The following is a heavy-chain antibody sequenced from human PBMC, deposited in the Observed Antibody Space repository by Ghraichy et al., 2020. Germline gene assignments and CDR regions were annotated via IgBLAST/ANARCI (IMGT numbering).Heavy chain of an antibody. CDR2: IYYSGST. V-gene: IGHV4-59*01. Sequence: SETLSLTCTVSGGSISSYYWSWIRQPPGKGLEWIGYIYYSGSTNYNPSLKSRVTISVDTSKNQFSLKLSSVTAADTAVYYCARVRPSRYSGYDLGVFDYWGQGTLVTVSS. D-gene: IGHD5-12*01. CDR3: ARVRPSRYSGYDLGVFDY. CDR1: GGSISSYY. J-gene: IGHJ4*02.